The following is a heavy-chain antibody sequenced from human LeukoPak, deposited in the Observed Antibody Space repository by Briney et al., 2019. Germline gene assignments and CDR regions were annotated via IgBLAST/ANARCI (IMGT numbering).Heavy chain of an antibody. D-gene: IGHD2-2*01. V-gene: IGHV4-59*08. CDR3: ARDNVMVAMRFDS. CDR1: GGSLSGFY. Sequence: PSETLSLTCTVSGGSLSGFYWSWIRQPPGKGLEWIGYIYNSGSTDYNPSLKSRVTISEDTSNNQFSLKLNFVTAADTAVYYCARDNVMVAMRFDSWGQGTLVTVSS. J-gene: IGHJ4*02. CDR2: IYNSGST.